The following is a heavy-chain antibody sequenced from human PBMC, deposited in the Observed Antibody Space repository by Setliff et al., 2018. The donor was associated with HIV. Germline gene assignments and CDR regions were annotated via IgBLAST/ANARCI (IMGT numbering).Heavy chain of an antibody. CDR2: IWYDGSNK. Sequence: GGSLRLSCAASGFTFSSYGMHWVRQAPGKGLEWVAVIWYDGSNKNYADSVKGRFTISRDNSKNTLYLQMNSLRAEDTAVYYCARGNSRRLRVHYYYYYMDVWGKGTTVTVSS. D-gene: IGHD4-17*01. CDR3: ARGNSRRLRVHYYYYYMDV. CDR1: GFTFSSYG. J-gene: IGHJ6*03. V-gene: IGHV3-33*01.